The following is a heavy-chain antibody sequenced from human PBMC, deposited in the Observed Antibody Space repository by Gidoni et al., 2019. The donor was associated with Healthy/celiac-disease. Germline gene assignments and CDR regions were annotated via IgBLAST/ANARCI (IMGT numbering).Heavy chain of an antibody. CDR1: GGSISSYY. V-gene: IGHV4-59*12. J-gene: IGHJ3*02. CDR2: IYYSGST. Sequence: QVQLQESGPGLVKPSETLSLTCTVSGGSISSYYWSWIRQPPGKGLEWIGYIYYSGSTNYNPSLKSRVTISVDTSKNQFSLKLSSVTAADTAVYYCAGYPPSRQLAGERDAFDIWGQGTMVTVSS. D-gene: IGHD6-6*01. CDR3: AGYPPSRQLAGERDAFDI.